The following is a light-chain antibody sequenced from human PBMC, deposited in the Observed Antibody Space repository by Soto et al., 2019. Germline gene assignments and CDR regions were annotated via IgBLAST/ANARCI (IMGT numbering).Light chain of an antibody. V-gene: IGKV3-20*01. Sequence: EIVLTQSPGTLSLSPGERATLSCRASQSVSSSYLAWYQQKPGQAPRLLIYGASSRATGIPDRFSGGGSGRDFTLTISKREPEEFAVYYCQQDGSSPPWTFGQGTQVEIK. CDR2: GAS. CDR3: QQDGSSPPWT. J-gene: IGKJ1*01. CDR1: QSVSSSY.